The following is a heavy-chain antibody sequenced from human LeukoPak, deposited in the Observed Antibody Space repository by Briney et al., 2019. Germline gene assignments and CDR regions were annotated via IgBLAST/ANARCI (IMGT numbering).Heavy chain of an antibody. CDR1: GYSFTGFF. V-gene: IGHV1-2*04. CDR2: INPNSGGT. Sequence: ASVKVSCKASGYSFTGFFLYWIRQAPGQGLEWMGWINPNSGGTNYAQKFQGWVTMTRDTSISTAYMELSRLRSDDTAVYYCARSGVVRGVIYFDYWGQGTLVTVSS. CDR3: ARSGVVRGVIYFDY. J-gene: IGHJ4*02. D-gene: IGHD3-10*01.